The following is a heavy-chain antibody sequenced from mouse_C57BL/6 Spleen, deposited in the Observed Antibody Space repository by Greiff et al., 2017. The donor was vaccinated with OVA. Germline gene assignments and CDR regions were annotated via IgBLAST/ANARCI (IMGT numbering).Heavy chain of an antibody. D-gene: IGHD2-4*01. V-gene: IGHV5-6*01. J-gene: IGHJ1*03. CDR3: ARHDDYDPYWYFDV. CDR1: GFTFSSYG. Sequence: EVHLVESGGDLVKPGGSLKLSCAASGFTFSSYGMSWVRQTPDKRLEWVATISSGGSYTYYPDRVKGRFTISRDNAKNTLYLQMSSLKSEDTAMYYCARHDDYDPYWYFDVWGTGTTVTVSS. CDR2: ISSGGSYT.